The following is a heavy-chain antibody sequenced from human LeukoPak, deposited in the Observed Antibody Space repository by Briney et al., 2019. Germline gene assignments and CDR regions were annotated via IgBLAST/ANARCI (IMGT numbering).Heavy chain of an antibody. D-gene: IGHD1-26*01. CDR3: ARGNGSYRYYYYYYYMDV. CDR1: GGSISSYY. V-gene: IGHV4-4*07. J-gene: IGHJ6*03. CDR2: IYTSGST. Sequence: PSETLSLTCTVSGGSISSYYWSWIRQPAGKGLEWIGRIYTSGSTNYNPSLKSRVTMSVDTSKNQFSLKLSSVTAADTAVYYCARGNGSYRYYYYYYYMDVWGKGTTVTVSS.